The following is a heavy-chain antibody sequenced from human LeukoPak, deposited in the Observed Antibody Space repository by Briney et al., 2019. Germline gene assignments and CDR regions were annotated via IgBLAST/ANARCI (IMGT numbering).Heavy chain of an antibody. Sequence: SETLSLTCAVYGGSFSGYYWSWIRQPPGKGLEWIGEINHSGSTNYNPSLKSRVFISVDTTKNHFSLKLSSVPAADTAVYYCARGLAADYWGQGTLVTVSS. CDR1: GGSFSGYY. J-gene: IGHJ4*02. V-gene: IGHV4-34*01. CDR2: INHSGST. CDR3: ARGLAADY.